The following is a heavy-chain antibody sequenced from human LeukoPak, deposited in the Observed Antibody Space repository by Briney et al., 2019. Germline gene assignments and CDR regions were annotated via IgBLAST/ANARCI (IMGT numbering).Heavy chain of an antibody. D-gene: IGHD2-2*01. J-gene: IGHJ4*02. V-gene: IGHV3-23*01. CDR3: AKDPYGTRYFDY. CDR2: LSGSGGNT. CDR1: GFTFNKYA. Sequence: GGSLRLSCAASGFTFNKYAMSWVRQAPRKGLEWVSSLSGSGGNTYYADSVKGRFTISRDNSKNTVYLQMNSLRAGDTAVYYCAKDPYGTRYFDYWGQGTLVTVSS.